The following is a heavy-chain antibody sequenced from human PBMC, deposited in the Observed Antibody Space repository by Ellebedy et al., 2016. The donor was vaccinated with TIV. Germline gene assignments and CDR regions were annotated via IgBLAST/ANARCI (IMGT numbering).Heavy chain of an antibody. J-gene: IGHJ4*02. D-gene: IGHD3-10*01. CDR2: ISWTGDSK. V-gene: IGHV3-23*01. CDR3: AKFRGFLWFGDFTDY. CDR1: GFTFSSYA. Sequence: PGGSLRLSCTASGFTFSSYAMGWVRQAPGRGLEWVSPISWTGDSKSYADSVEGRFTISRDNFQNTLYLQMNSLRVEDTAVYYCAKFRGFLWFGDFTDYWGQGTLVTVSS.